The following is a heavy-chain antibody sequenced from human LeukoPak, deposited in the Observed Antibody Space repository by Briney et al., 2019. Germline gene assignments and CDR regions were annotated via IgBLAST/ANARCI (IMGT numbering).Heavy chain of an antibody. CDR3: ARSYYDILTGPGGFDI. CDR2: IYYSGST. V-gene: IGHV4-30-4*01. J-gene: IGHJ3*02. D-gene: IGHD3-9*01. Sequence: SQTLPLTCTVSGGSISSGDYYWSWIRQPPGKGLEWIGYIYYSGSTYYNPSLKSRVTISVDTSKNQFSLKLSSVTAADTAVYYCARSYYDILTGPGGFDIWGQGTMVTVSS. CDR1: GGSISSGDYY.